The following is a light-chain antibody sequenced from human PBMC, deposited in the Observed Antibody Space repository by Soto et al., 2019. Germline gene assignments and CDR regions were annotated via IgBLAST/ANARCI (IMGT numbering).Light chain of an antibody. CDR3: QQANICPLT. Sequence: DIQMTQSPSSVSASVGDRVTITCRASQGISSWLDWYQQKPGKAPKLLICAASSLQSGVPSRFSGSRSGPDFTLTISSLQPEDFETYYCQQANICPLTFGQGTRLEIK. V-gene: IGKV1D-12*01. CDR1: QGISSW. J-gene: IGKJ5*01. CDR2: AAS.